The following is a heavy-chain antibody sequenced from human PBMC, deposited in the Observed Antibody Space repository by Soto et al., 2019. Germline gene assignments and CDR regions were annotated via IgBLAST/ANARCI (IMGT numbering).Heavy chain of an antibody. V-gene: IGHV1-18*01. CDR2: ISAYNGNT. CDR1: GYTFTSFG. J-gene: IGHJ4*02. Sequence: ASVKVSCKASGYTFTSFGISWVRQAPGQGLEWMGWISAYNGNTNYAQKVQGRVTMTTDTSTSTAYMELSSLRSEDTAVYYCARDTIVVSFDYWGQGTLVTVSS. D-gene: IGHD3-22*01. CDR3: ARDTIVVSFDY.